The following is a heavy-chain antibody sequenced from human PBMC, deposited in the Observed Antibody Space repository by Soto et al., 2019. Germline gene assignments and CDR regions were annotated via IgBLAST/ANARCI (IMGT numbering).Heavy chain of an antibody. CDR2: IFYSGST. V-gene: IGHV4-39*01. J-gene: IGHJ6*03. Sequence: QLQLQESGPGLVKPSETLSLTCTVSGGSISSSSYYWGWIRHPPGKGLEWIWTIFYSGSTYYNPSLKSRVTISVDTSKNQFSLKLSSVTAADTAVYYCARHYSGFDLYYYYMDVWGKGTTVTVSS. CDR1: GGSISSSSYY. CDR3: ARHYSGFDLYYYYMDV. D-gene: IGHD5-12*01.